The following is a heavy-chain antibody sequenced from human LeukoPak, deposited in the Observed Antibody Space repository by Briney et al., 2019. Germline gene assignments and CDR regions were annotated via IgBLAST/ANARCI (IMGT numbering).Heavy chain of an antibody. CDR1: GGTFSSYV. CDR3: AAAYGYDFWSGYPHGFDP. Sequence: SVKVSCKASGGTFSSYVISWVRQAPGQGLEWMGGIIPIFGTANYAQKFQERVTITRDMSTSTAYMELSSLRSEDTAVYYCAAAYGYDFWSGYPHGFDPWGQGTLVTDSS. D-gene: IGHD3-3*01. J-gene: IGHJ5*02. CDR2: IIPIFGTA. V-gene: IGHV1-69*05.